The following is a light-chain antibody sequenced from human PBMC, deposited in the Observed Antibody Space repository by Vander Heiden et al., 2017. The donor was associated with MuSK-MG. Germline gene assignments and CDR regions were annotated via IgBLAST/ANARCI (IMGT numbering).Light chain of an antibody. J-gene: IGKJ4*01. Sequence: VMSQSPATTSVFPGDRATLSCMASQRVRIKLAWYQQKPGQAARLRVYGASNRATGIPARFSGSGSGTEFSLTISGLESEDFAVYYCQQLNAWPLTFGGGTKVEIK. V-gene: IGKV3-15*01. CDR3: QQLNAWPLT. CDR1: QRVRIK. CDR2: GAS.